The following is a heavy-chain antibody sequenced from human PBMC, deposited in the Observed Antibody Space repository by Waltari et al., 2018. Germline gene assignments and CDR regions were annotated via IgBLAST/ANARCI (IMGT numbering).Heavy chain of an antibody. Sequence: EVQLVESGGGLVQPGGSLRLSCAASGFTFSSYDMHWVRQATGKGLEWFSAIGTAGDTYYPGSGKGRFTISRDNAKNSVYLQMNSLRVEDTAVYYCARIGYSSSSSDYWGQGSLVIVSS. CDR3: ARIGYSSSSSDY. V-gene: IGHV3-13*01. CDR1: GFTFSSYD. D-gene: IGHD6-6*01. J-gene: IGHJ4*02. CDR2: IGTAGDT.